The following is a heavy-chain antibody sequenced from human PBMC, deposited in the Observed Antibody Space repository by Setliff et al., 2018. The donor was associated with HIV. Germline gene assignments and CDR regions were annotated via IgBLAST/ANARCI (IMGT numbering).Heavy chain of an antibody. CDR3: ARAEMATIVAFDI. Sequence: SETLSLTCAVSGDSITSRNYHWDWVRQPPGKGLEWVGQVNRDGGAHYNPSLRSRVTISVDTSKNHFSLKLTSVTAADTAVYYCARAEMATIVAFDIWGQGTMVTVSS. V-gene: IGHV4-39*07. D-gene: IGHD5-12*01. CDR2: VNRDGGA. J-gene: IGHJ3*02. CDR1: GDSITSRNYH.